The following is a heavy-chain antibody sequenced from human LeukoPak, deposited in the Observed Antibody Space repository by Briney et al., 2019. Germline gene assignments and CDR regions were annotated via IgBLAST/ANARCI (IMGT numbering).Heavy chain of an antibody. Sequence: GGSLRLSCAASGFTVSSNYMSWVRQAPGKGLEWVSVIYSGGSTYYADSVKGRFTISRDNSKNTLYLQMNSLRAEDTAVYYCARIRASDILTGHSYYYYMDVWGKGTTVTVSS. J-gene: IGHJ6*03. V-gene: IGHV3-53*01. CDR2: IYSGGST. CDR1: GFTVSSNY. CDR3: ARIRASDILTGHSYYYYMDV. D-gene: IGHD3-9*01.